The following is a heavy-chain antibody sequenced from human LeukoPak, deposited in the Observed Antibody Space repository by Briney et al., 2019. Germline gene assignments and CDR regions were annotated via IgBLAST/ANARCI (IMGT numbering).Heavy chain of an antibody. V-gene: IGHV3-69-1*02. J-gene: IGHJ4*02. Sequence: GGSLKLSCSASGFTFSDYDMNWVRQAPGKGLEWVSSISGLSTHIYYGDSVKGRFSISRDNAKNSVYLQMNSLGVEDTAIYYCGRAFPPLRTSSAGDLWGQGILVTVSS. CDR1: GFTFSDYD. D-gene: IGHD3-16*01. CDR3: GRAFPPLRTSSAGDL. CDR2: ISGLSTHI.